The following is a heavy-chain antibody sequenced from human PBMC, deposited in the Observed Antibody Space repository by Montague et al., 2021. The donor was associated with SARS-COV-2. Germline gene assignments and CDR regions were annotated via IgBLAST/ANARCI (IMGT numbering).Heavy chain of an antibody. CDR1: GFSLSTSGMC. J-gene: IGHJ4*02. CDR3: ARIRDYDILTGSYSGFDY. Sequence: PALVTPTQTLTLTCTFSGFSLSTSGMCVSWIRQPPGKALEWLALXDWXDDKYYSTSLKTRLTISKDTSKNQVVLTMTNMDPVDTATYYCARIRDYDILTGSYSGFDYSGQGTLVTVPS. D-gene: IGHD3-9*01. CDR2: XDWXDDK. V-gene: IGHV2-70*01.